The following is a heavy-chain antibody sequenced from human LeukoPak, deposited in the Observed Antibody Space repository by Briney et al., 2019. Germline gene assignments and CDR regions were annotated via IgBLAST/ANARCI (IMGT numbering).Heavy chain of an antibody. CDR1: GGSISSYY. CDR3: ARDMGDSSGYYSLLLAH. CDR2: IYYSGST. D-gene: IGHD3-22*01. J-gene: IGHJ4*02. V-gene: IGHV4-59*01. Sequence: PSETLSLTCTVSGGSISSYYWSWIRQPPGKGLEWIGYIYYSGSTNYNPSLKSRVTISVDTSKSQFSLKLSSVTAADTAVYYCARDMGDSSGYYSLLLAHWGQGTLVTVSS.